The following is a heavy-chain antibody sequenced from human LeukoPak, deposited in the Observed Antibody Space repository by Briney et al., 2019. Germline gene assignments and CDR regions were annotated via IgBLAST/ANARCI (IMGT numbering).Heavy chain of an antibody. Sequence: GRSLRLSCAASGFTFSSSAMHWVRQAPGKGLEWVAVISYGGTTKIYAESVKGRVTISRDNSKDTLYLQMNSLTTEDTAVYYCAKAESPDILSGYYRSYFDHWGQGTLVTVSS. J-gene: IGHJ4*02. CDR2: ISYGGTTK. V-gene: IGHV3-30*04. CDR3: AKAESPDILSGYYRSYFDH. CDR1: GFTFSSSA. D-gene: IGHD3-9*01.